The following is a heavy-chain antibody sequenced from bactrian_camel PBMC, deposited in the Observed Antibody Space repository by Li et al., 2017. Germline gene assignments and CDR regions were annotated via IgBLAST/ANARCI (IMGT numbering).Heavy chain of an antibody. V-gene: IGHV3S53*01. J-gene: IGHJ4*01. CDR3: AADPAAKCPDWRPFTH. CDR2: IAMDGKS. D-gene: IGHD1*01. Sequence: VQLVESGGGSVQTGGSLRLSCAASGVMTRLYCMAWFRQSPGLEREEVARIAMDGKSRYADTVLGRFTISKDNDENTVYLQLNDLKPDDTAVYTCAADPAAKCPDWRPFTHWGQGTQVTVS. CDR1: GVMTRLYC.